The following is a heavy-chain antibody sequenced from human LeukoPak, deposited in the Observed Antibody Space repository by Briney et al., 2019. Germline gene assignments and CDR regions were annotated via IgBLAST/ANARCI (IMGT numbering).Heavy chain of an antibody. CDR3: ARRPSSADTTPFDY. CDR1: GGSITSISSSPYY. J-gene: IGHJ4*02. V-gene: IGHV4-39*01. Sequence: SETLSLTCTVAGGSITSISSSPYYWGWIRQPPGKGLEWIGSIYYSGSTYYNPSLKSRVTISVDTSKNQFSLKLSSVTAADTAVYYCARRPSSADTTPFDYWGQGTLVTVSS. D-gene: IGHD6-19*01. CDR2: IYYSGST.